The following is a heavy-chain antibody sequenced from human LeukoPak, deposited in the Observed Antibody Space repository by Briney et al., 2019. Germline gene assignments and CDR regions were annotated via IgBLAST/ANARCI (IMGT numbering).Heavy chain of an antibody. CDR2: IYYSGST. D-gene: IGHD3-3*01. CDR1: GGSISSYY. J-gene: IGHJ2*01. CDR3: ARDTKTGYFDL. Sequence: SETLSLTCTVSGGSISSYYWSWIRQPPGKGLEWIGYIYYSGSTNYNPSLKSRVTISVDTSKNQLSLKLSSVTAADTAVYYCARDTKTGYFDLWGRGTLVTVSS. V-gene: IGHV4-59*01.